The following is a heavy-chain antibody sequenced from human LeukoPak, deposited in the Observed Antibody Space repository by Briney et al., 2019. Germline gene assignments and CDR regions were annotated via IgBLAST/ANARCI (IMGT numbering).Heavy chain of an antibody. D-gene: IGHD2-8*01. CDR1: GGSLRSSNYY. V-gene: IGHV4-39*02. CDR2: IYYSGST. Sequence: PSETLSLTCTVSGGSLRSSNYYWGWIRQPPGKGLEWIGSIYYSGSTYYNPSLKSRVTISVDTSKNEFSLKLSSVTAADTAVYYCARDNFVQAHTGYFDYWGQGTLVTVSS. J-gene: IGHJ4*02. CDR3: ARDNFVQAHTGYFDY.